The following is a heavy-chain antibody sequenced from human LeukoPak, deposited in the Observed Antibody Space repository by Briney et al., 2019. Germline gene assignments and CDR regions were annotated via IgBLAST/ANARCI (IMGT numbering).Heavy chain of an antibody. CDR2: MYHSGST. CDR1: GYSISSGHY. Sequence: PSETLSLTCTVSGYSISSGHYWGWIRQPPGKGLEWIGSMYHSGSTYYNPPLKSRVTISEDTSKNQFSLKLSSVTAADTAVYYCASFGYYYDSSGYPEIDYWGQGTLVTVSS. D-gene: IGHD3-22*01. CDR3: ASFGYYYDSSGYPEIDY. V-gene: IGHV4-38-2*02. J-gene: IGHJ4*02.